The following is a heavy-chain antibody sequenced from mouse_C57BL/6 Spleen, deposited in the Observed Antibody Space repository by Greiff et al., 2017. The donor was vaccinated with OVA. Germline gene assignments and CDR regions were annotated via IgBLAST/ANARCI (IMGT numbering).Heavy chain of an antibody. CDR1: GYTFTSYW. CDR3: AREPVRKYFDY. Sequence: LQQPGAELVKPGASVKLSCKASGYTFTSYWMHWVKQRPGQGLEWIGMIHPNSGSTNYNEKFKSKATLTVDKSSSTAYMQLSSLTSEDSAVYYCAREPVRKYFDYWGQGTTLTVSS. D-gene: IGHD1-1*01. V-gene: IGHV1-64*01. CDR2: IHPNSGST. J-gene: IGHJ2*01.